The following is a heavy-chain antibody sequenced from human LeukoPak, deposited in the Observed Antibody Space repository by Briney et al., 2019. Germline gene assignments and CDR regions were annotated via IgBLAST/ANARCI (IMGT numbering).Heavy chain of an antibody. J-gene: IGHJ4*02. CDR2: IWYDGSNK. V-gene: IGHV3-33*03. CDR1: GFTFSSYG. D-gene: IGHD1-14*01. Sequence: GGSLRLSCAASGFTFSSYGMHWVRQAPGKGLEWVALIWYDGSNKYYTDSVKGRFTISRDNSKNTLYLQMNSLRDEDTAIYYCVKDRTWEPAPSHFNSWGQGVLVSVSS. CDR3: VKDRTWEPAPSHFNS.